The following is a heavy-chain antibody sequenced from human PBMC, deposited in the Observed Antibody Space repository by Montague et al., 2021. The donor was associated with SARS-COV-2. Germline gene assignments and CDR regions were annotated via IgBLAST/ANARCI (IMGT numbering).Heavy chain of an antibody. V-gene: IGHV4-59*11. J-gene: IGHJ6*02. D-gene: IGHD6-19*01. CDR1: GGSISGHY. CDR3: ARNGGAAVPGLLLGLDI. Sequence: SETLSLTCIVSGGSISGHYWSWVRQTPEKGLEWIGYIYYLGTTNYNPSLKTRVTFSVDTSKNQLSLMLTSVTAADTGADYCARNGGAAVPGLLLGLDIWGQGTTVTVSS. CDR2: IYYLGTT.